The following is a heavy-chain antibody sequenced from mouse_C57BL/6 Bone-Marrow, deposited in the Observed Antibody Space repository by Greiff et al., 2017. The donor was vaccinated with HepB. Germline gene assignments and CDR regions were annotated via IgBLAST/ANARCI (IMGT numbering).Heavy chain of an antibody. CDR2: ISSGSSTI. J-gene: IGHJ4*01. CDR1: GFTFSDYG. Sequence: DVHLVESGGGLVKPGGSLKLSCAASGFTFSDYGMHWVRQAPEKGLEWVAYISSGSSTIYYADTVKGRFTISRDNAKNTLFLQMTSLRSEDTAMYYCASLGGYAMDYWGQGTSVTVSS. D-gene: IGHD4-1*01. CDR3: ASLGGYAMDY. V-gene: IGHV5-17*01.